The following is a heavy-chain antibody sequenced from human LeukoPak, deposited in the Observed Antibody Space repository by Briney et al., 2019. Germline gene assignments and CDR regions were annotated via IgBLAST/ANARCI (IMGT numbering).Heavy chain of an antibody. CDR1: GFTFSSYS. D-gene: IGHD3-22*01. V-gene: IGHV3-21*01. CDR2: ISSSSSYI. J-gene: IGHJ5*02. Sequence: GGSLRLSCAASGFTFSSYSMNWVRQAPGKGLEWVSSISSSSSYIYYADSVKGRFTTSRDNAKNSLYLQMNSLRAEDTAVYYCARDYNYYDSSGYYRWFDPWGQGTLVTVSS. CDR3: ARDYNYYDSSGYYRWFDP.